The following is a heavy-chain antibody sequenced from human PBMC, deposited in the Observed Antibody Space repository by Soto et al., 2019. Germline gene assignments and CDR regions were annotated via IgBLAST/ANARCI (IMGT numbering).Heavy chain of an antibody. V-gene: IGHV3-30*18. CDR3: AKDRSYSDSWPSGPFDY. CDR1: GFTFSSYG. Sequence: PVGSLRLSCAASGFTFSSYGTHWVRQAPGKGLEWVAVISYDGHNTYYADSVKGRFTVSRDNSKNTLFLQMNSLRAEDTAVYYCAKDRSYSDSWPSGPFDYWGQGTLVTVSS. D-gene: IGHD6-13*01. CDR2: ISYDGHNT. J-gene: IGHJ4*02.